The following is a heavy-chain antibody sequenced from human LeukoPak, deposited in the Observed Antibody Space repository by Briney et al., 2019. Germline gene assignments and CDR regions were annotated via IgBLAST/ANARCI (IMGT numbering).Heavy chain of an antibody. V-gene: IGHV3-33*01. Sequence: PGGSLRLSCAASGFGFSGYGMHWVRQAPGKGLEWVAVIWYDGSNKYYADSVKGRFTISRDNSKNTLYLQMNSLRAEDTAVYYCARDTDFHFDYWGQGTLVTVSS. CDR3: ARDTDFHFDY. CDR1: GFGFSGYG. CDR2: IWYDGSNK. J-gene: IGHJ4*02.